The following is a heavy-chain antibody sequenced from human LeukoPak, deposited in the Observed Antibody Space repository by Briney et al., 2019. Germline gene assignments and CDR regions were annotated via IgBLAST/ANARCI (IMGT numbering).Heavy chain of an antibody. V-gene: IGHV4-59*08. D-gene: IGHD2-15*01. J-gene: IGHJ3*02. CDR1: GGSINSYY. Sequence: SETLSLTCTVSGGSINSYYWSWIRQPPGKGLEWIGYIYYSGSTNYNPSLKSRATISVDTSNNKFSLKLTSLTAADTAVYYCVRHLSAGRPAFDIWGQGTMVTVSS. CDR3: VRHLSAGRPAFDI. CDR2: IYYSGST.